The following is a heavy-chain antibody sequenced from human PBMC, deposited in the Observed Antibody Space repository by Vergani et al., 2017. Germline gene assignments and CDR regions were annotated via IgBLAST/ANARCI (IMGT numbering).Heavy chain of an antibody. D-gene: IGHD6-6*01. Sequence: QVQLQESGPGLVKPSETLSLTCTVSGGPISSYYWSWIRPPPGKGLEWIGYIYYSGRTNYNPSLKSRVTISVDTSKNQFSLKLSSVTAADTAVSYCARDRYSCSSVWYFDLWGRGTLVTVSS. CDR3: ARDRYSCSSVWYFDL. V-gene: IGHV4-59*01. CDR1: GGPISSYY. CDR2: IYYSGRT. J-gene: IGHJ2*01.